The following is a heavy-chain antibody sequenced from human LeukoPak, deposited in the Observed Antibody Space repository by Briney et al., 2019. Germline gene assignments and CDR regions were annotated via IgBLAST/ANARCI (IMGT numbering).Heavy chain of an antibody. CDR3: ASPFPMYSSSSLVFN. CDR1: GGSFSGYY. CDR2: INHSGGT. D-gene: IGHD6-6*01. V-gene: IGHV4-34*01. Sequence: SETLSLTCAVYGGSFSGYYWSWIRQPPGKGLEWIGEINHSGGTNYNPSLKSRVTISVDTSKNQFSLKLSSVTAADTAVYYCASPFPMYSSSSLVFNWGQGTLVTVSS. J-gene: IGHJ4*02.